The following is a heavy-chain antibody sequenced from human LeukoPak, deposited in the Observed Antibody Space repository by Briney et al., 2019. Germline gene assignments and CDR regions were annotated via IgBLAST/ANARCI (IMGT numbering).Heavy chain of an antibody. CDR1: GGSISSYY. V-gene: IGHV4-59*08. CDR2: SSDNGNS. CDR3: AGHGDYSDSRTPGFDY. J-gene: IGHJ4*02. Sequence: SETLSLTCTVSGGSISSYYWSWIRQPPGKGLEWIAYSSDNGNSNYNPSLKSRVTASVDTSKNQFSLKLSSVTAADTAVYYCAGHGDYSDSRTPGFDYWGQGTLVTVSS. D-gene: IGHD3-22*01.